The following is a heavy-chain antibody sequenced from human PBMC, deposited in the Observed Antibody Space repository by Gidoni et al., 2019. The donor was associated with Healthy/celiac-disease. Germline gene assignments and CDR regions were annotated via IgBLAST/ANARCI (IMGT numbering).Heavy chain of an antibody. V-gene: IGHV3-23*01. D-gene: IGHD3-22*01. CDR2: ISGSGGST. CDR3: AKAERDYYDSSGYYYDHYYYYYGMDV. J-gene: IGHJ6*02. CDR1: GFTFSSYA. Sequence: LSCAASGFTFSSYAMSWVRQAPGKGLEWVSAISGSGGSTYYADSVKGRFTISRDNSKNTLYLQMNSLRAEDTAVYYCAKAERDYYDSSGYYYDHYYYYYGMDVWGQGTTVTVSS.